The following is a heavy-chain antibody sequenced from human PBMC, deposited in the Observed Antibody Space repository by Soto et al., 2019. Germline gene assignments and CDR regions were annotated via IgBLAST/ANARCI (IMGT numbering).Heavy chain of an antibody. CDR1: GFTFRSSW. Sequence: AGSLRLSGAASGFTFRSSWMHWVFQAQGKGLVWVSRINSDGSSTNYADSVKGRFTISRDNAKNTLYLQMNSLRAEDTAVYYCASWFRFAYYYYYMDVWGKGTTVTVSS. D-gene: IGHD3-10*01. V-gene: IGHV3-74*01. J-gene: IGHJ6*03. CDR2: INSDGSST. CDR3: ASWFRFAYYYYYMDV.